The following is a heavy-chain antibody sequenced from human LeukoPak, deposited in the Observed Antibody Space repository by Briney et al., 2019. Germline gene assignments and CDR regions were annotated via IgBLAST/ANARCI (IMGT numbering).Heavy chain of an antibody. D-gene: IGHD3-10*01. Sequence: GASVKVSCKASENTFTNYYMHWVRQAPGQGLEWLGRIIPKFDVANFAQIFKGRVTITADKSTSTAYMELSSLRSEDTAVYYCARGGVTYVADYWGQGTLVTVSS. J-gene: IGHJ4*02. V-gene: IGHV1-69*04. CDR3: ARGGVTYVADY. CDR1: ENTFTNYY. CDR2: IIPKFDVA.